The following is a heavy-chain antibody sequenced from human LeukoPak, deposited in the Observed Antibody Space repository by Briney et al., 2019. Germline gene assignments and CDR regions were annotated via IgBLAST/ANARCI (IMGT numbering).Heavy chain of an antibody. J-gene: IGHJ6*02. CDR2: IFYSGST. CDR1: GGSFSGYY. D-gene: IGHD1-26*01. CDR3: ARYSGSSRGMDV. Sequence: SETLSLTCAVYGGSFSGYYWSWIRQPPGKGLEWIGYIFYSGSTFYNPSLKSRVTIAVDTSNNQFSLTVNSVTAADTAVYYCARYSGSSRGMDVWGQGTTVTVSS. V-gene: IGHV4-34*12.